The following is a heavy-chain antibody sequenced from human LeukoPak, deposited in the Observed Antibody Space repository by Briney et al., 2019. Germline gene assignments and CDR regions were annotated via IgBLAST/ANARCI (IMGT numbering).Heavy chain of an antibody. CDR1: GGSISSGSYY. Sequence: SQTLSLTCTVSGGSISSGSYYWSWIRQPAGKGLEWIGRIYTSGSTNYNPSLKSRVTISVDTSKNQFSLKLSSVTAADTAVYYCARSADSLGGRVWNYYYYYYMDVWGKGTTVTVSS. J-gene: IGHJ6*03. D-gene: IGHD1-26*01. CDR3: ARSADSLGGRVWNYYYYYYMDV. CDR2: IYTSGST. V-gene: IGHV4-61*02.